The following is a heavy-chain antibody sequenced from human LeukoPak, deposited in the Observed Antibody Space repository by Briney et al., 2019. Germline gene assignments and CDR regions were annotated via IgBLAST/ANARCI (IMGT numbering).Heavy chain of an antibody. CDR1: GFTFSSYA. V-gene: IGHV3-23*01. CDR3: AKTPRYYDSSGYYYSEYYFDY. J-gene: IGHJ4*02. Sequence: QPGGSLRLSCAASGFTFSSYAMSWVRQAPGKGLEWVSAISGSGSSTYYADSVKGRFTISRDNSKNTLYLQMNSLRAEDTAVYYCAKTPRYYDSSGYYYSEYYFDYWGQGTLVTVSS. D-gene: IGHD3-22*01. CDR2: ISGSGSST.